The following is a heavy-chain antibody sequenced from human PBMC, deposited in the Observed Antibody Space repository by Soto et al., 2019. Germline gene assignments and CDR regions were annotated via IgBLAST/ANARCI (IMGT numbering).Heavy chain of an antibody. CDR2: IIPILGIA. CDR3: ARQYSGSPGSYYYYGMDV. J-gene: IGHJ6*02. CDR1: GGTFSSYT. D-gene: IGHD6-13*01. Sequence: QVQLVQSGAEVKKPGSSVKVSCKASGGTFSSYTISWVRQAPGQGLEWMGRIIPILGIANYAQKFQGRVTITADKTTSTAYMERSSLRSEDTAVYYCARQYSGSPGSYYYYGMDVWGQGTTVTVSS. V-gene: IGHV1-69*02.